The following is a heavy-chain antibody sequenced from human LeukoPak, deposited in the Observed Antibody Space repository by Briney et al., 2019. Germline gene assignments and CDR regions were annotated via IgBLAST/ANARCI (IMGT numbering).Heavy chain of an antibody. V-gene: IGHV4-38-2*02. CDR1: GYSISSGYY. CDR2: IYQSGST. Sequence: PSDTLSLTCTVSGYSISSGYYWGWIRQPPGKGLEWIGSIYQSGSTYYNPSLKSRVTISVDTSKNQFSLKLSSVTAADTAVYYCARGFDYYDSSGYYYVGAFDIWGQGTMVTVSS. D-gene: IGHD3-22*01. CDR3: ARGFDYYDSSGYYYVGAFDI. J-gene: IGHJ3*02.